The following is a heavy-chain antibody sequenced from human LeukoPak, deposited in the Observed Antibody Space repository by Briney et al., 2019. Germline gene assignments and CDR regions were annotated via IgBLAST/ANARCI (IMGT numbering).Heavy chain of an antibody. J-gene: IGHJ6*03. Sequence: SETLSLTCTVSGGSISTYYWSWIRQPPGKGLEWIGYIYYSGSTNYNPSLKSRVTISVDTSKNQCSLRLSSVTAADTAVYYCARGSVGASTDYYYYYMDVWGKGTTVTVSS. V-gene: IGHV4-59*01. CDR1: GGSISTYY. CDR3: ARGSVGASTDYYYYYMDV. CDR2: IYYSGST. D-gene: IGHD1-26*01.